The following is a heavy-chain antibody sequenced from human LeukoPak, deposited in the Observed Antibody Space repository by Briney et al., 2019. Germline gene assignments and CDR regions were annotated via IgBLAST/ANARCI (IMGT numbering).Heavy chain of an antibody. D-gene: IGHD1-14*01. V-gene: IGHV4-34*01. CDR3: ATRTGTRTTGASDY. CDR2: INHSGST. CDR1: GGSFSGYY. Sequence: SETLSLTCAVYGGSFSGYYWSWIRQPPGKGLEWIGEINHSGSTNYNPSLKSRVTISVDTSKNQFSLKLSSVTAADTAVYYCATRTGTRTTGASDYWGQGTLVTVSS. J-gene: IGHJ4*02.